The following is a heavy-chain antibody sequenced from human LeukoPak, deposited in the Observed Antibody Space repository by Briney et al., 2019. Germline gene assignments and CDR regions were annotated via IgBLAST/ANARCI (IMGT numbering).Heavy chain of an antibody. CDR3: ARRDDYGDYGWFDP. V-gene: IGHV4-39*01. D-gene: IGHD4-17*01. J-gene: IGHJ5*02. CDR2: IYYSGGT. CDR1: GGSISSYY. Sequence: PSETLSLTCTVSGGSISSYYWGWIRQPPGKGLEWIGSIYYSGGTYYNPSLKSRVTISVDTSKNQFSLKLSSVTAADTAVYYCARRDDYGDYGWFDPWGQGTLVTVSS.